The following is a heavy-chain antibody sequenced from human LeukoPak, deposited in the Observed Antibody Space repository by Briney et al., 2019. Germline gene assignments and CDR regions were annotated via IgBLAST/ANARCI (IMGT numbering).Heavy chain of an antibody. CDR3: ARAGGRSWFDP. J-gene: IGHJ5*02. V-gene: IGHV1-2*02. CDR1: GYSFTDKY. Sequence: ASVKVSCKASGYSFTDKYMHWVRQAPGQGLEWMGWINPNSGGTNYAQKFQGRVTMITDTSMSTAYMELSRLTSDDTAVYYCARAGGRSWFDPWGQGTLVTVSS. CDR2: INPNSGGT.